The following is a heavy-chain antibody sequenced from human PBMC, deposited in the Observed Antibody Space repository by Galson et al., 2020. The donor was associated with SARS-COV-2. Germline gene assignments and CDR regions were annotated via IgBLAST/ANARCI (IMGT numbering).Heavy chain of an antibody. V-gene: IGHV4-39*07. CDR3: ARRRAGFGSGTYYKRGAFDI. J-gene: IGHJ3*02. CDR1: DGSISSSSYH. D-gene: IGHD3-10*01. Sequence: ASETLSLTCTVSDGSISSSSYHWGWIRQPPGKGLEWIGSIYHTGSTYYNSSLESRVTISLDTSKKQFSLTLNSVTAADTAVYYCARRRAGFGSGTYYKRGAFDIWGPGTMVTVSS. CDR2: IYHTGST.